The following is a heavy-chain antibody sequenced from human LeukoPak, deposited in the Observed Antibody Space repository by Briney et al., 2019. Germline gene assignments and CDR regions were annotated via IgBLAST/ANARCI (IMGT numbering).Heavy chain of an antibody. V-gene: IGHV3-21*01. CDR1: GFTFDDFV. Sequence: GGSLRLSCAASGFTFDDFVMYWVRQAPGKGLEWVSSISSSSSYIYYADSVKGRFTISRDNAKNSLYLQMNSLRAEDTAVYYCARQYYYDSSGYYYPHVEVDYWGQGTLVTVSS. CDR3: ARQYYYDSSGYYYPHVEVDY. CDR2: ISSSSSYI. D-gene: IGHD3-22*01. J-gene: IGHJ4*02.